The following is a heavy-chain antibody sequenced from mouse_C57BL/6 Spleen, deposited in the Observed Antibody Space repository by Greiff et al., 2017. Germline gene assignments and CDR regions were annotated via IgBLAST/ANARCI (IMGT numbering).Heavy chain of an antibody. V-gene: IGHV5-9-1*02. CDR2: ISSGGDYI. CDR1: GFTFSSYA. D-gene: IGHD2-3*01. CDR3: TRDSYDYVDY. Sequence: EVMLVESGEGLVKPGGSLKLSCAAPGFTFSSYAMSWVRQTPEKRLEWVAYISSGGDYIYYADTVKGRFTISRDNARNTLYLQMSSLKSEDTAMYYCTRDSYDYVDYWGQGTTLTVSS. J-gene: IGHJ2*01.